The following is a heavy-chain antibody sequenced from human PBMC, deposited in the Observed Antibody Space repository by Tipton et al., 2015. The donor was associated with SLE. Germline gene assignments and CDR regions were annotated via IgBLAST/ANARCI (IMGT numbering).Heavy chain of an antibody. Sequence: TLSLTCTVSGGSISSRDYFWGWIRQPPGKGLEWIGCVTYRGATYTRTFYNPSLKSRVTISVDTPAMRPSLTVNSLTAADTAMYRCGTLGWGHDYWGQGTLVTVSS. CDR1: GGSISSRDYF. D-gene: IGHD3-16*01. CDR2: VTYRGATYTRT. J-gene: IGHJ4*01. CDR3: GTLGWGHDY. V-gene: IGHV4-39*07.